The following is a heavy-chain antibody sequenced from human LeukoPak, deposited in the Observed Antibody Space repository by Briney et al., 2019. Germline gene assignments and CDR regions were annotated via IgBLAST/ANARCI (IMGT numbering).Heavy chain of an antibody. CDR1: GGSISGSSYY. CDR2: IYYSGST. V-gene: IGHV4-39*07. D-gene: IGHD7-27*01. Sequence: SETLSLTCTVSGGSISGSSYYWGWIRQPPGKGLEWIGSIYYSGSTYYSPSLKSRVTISVDTSNNQFSLKLSSVIAADSAVYYCARGGRTGDLDYWGQGTLVTVSS. CDR3: ARGGRTGDLDY. J-gene: IGHJ4*02.